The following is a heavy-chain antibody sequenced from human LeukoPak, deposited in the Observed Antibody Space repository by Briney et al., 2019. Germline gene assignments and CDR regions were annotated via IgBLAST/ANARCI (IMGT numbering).Heavy chain of an antibody. V-gene: IGHV3-21*01. D-gene: IGHD1-26*01. CDR3: AKDRVLGPHQWVFDY. Sequence: GGSLRLSCAASGFTFSSYSMNWVRQAPGKGLEWVSSISSSSSYIYYADSVKGRFTISRDNAKNSLYLQMNSLRAEDTAVYYCAKDRVLGPHQWVFDYWGQGTLVTVSS. CDR2: ISSSSSYI. J-gene: IGHJ4*02. CDR1: GFTFSSYS.